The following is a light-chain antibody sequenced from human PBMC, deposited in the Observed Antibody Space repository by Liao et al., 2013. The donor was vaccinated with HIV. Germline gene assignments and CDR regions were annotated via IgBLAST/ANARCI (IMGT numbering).Light chain of an antibody. Sequence: SYEVTQPPSLSVSPGQTASITCSGDKLGDKYASWYQQKPGQSPMLVIYQDTKRPSGIPERFSGSISGNTATLTISGTQAMDEADYYCQTWDRSLGVFGTGTKVTVL. V-gene: IGLV3-1*01. CDR1: KLGDKY. CDR2: QDT. CDR3: QTWDRSLGV. J-gene: IGLJ1*01.